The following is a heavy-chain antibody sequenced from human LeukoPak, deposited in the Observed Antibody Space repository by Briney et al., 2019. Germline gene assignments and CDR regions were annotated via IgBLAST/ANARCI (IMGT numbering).Heavy chain of an antibody. CDR3: ARDGRYYYDSSGYPSFDY. J-gene: IGHJ4*02. CDR2: ISAYNGNT. CDR1: GYTFTGYY. Sequence: ASVKVSCKASGYTFTGYYMHWVRQAPGQGLEWMGWISAYNGNTNYAQKLQGRVTMTTDTSTSTAYMELRSLRSDDTAVYYCARDGRYYYDSSGYPSFDYWGQGTLVTVSS. D-gene: IGHD3-22*01. V-gene: IGHV1-18*04.